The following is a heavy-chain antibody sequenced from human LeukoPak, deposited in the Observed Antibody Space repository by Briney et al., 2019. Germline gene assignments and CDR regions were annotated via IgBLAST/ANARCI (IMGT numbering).Heavy chain of an antibody. CDR2: ISGSGGST. J-gene: IGHJ4*02. CDR1: GFTFNNYA. Sequence: PGGSLRLSCAASGFTFNNYAMTWVRQAPGKGLEWVSAISGSGGSTNYADSVKGRFTISRDNSKNTLYLQMNGLRAEDTAVYYCAKVGGVGAADGPFDYWGQGTLVTVSS. D-gene: IGHD3-16*01. V-gene: IGHV3-23*01. CDR3: AKVGGVGAADGPFDY.